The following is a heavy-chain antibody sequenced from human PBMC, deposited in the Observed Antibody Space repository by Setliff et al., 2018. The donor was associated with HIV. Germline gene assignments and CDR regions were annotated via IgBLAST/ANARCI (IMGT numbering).Heavy chain of an antibody. J-gene: IGHJ6*02. CDR3: AKDASGSYLHYYYGMDV. D-gene: IGHD1-26*01. CDR1: GFTFDRFW. CDR2: VNRDGSST. Sequence: PGGSLRLSCAASGFTFDRFWMHWVRQAPGKGLVWVSRVNRDGSSTTYADSVKDRFTISRDNAKNTLYLQMNSLRAEDTAVYYCAKDASGSYLHYYYGMDVWGQGTTVTVSS. V-gene: IGHV3-74*01.